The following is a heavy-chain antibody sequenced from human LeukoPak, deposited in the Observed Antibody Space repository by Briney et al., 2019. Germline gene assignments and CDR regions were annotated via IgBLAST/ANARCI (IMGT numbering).Heavy chain of an antibody. CDR1: GGSISSGSYY. D-gene: IGHD1-7*01. Sequence: SETLSLTCTVSGGSISSGSYYWSWIRQPAGKGLEWIGRIYTSGSTNYNPSLKSRVTISVDTSKNQFSLQLNSVTPEDTAVYYCAREYNWNYDNFDYWGQGTLVTVSS. J-gene: IGHJ4*02. CDR3: AREYNWNYDNFDY. V-gene: IGHV4-61*02. CDR2: IYTSGST.